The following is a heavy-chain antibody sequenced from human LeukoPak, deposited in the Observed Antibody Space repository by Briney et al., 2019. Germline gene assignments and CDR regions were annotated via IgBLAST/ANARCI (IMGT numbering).Heavy chain of an antibody. Sequence: ASVKVSCKASGYTFTSYYMHWVRQAPGQGLEWMGIINPSGGSTGYAQKFQGRVTMTRDTSMSTVYMELSSLRSEDTAVYYCARTQPTGNFIPAAVYGMDVWGKGTTVTVSS. CDR2: INPSGGST. V-gene: IGHV1-46*01. CDR1: GYTFTSYY. D-gene: IGHD2-2*01. J-gene: IGHJ6*04. CDR3: ARTQPTGNFIPAAVYGMDV.